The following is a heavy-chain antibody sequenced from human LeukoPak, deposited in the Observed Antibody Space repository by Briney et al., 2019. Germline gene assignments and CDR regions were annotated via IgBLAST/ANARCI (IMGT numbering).Heavy chain of an antibody. CDR2: ISAYSGNT. V-gene: IGHV1-18*01. Sequence: ASVKVSCKASGYTFTNYGIFWVRQAPGQGLEWMGWISAYSGNTNYAQKLQGRVTMTTETSTSTAYMELRSLRSDDTAVYYCARVGSGWNFDYWGQGTLVTVSS. D-gene: IGHD6-19*01. CDR1: GYTFTNYG. CDR3: ARVGSGWNFDY. J-gene: IGHJ4*02.